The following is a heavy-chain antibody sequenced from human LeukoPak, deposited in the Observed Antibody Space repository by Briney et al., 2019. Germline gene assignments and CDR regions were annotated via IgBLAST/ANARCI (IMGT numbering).Heavy chain of an antibody. CDR3: AKDGGLGYCSGGSCYPPGYFDY. V-gene: IGHV3-23*01. CDR1: GFTFSSYA. J-gene: IGHJ4*02. D-gene: IGHD2-15*01. CDR2: ISGSGGST. Sequence: GGSLRLSCAASGFTFSSYAMSWVRQAPGKGLEWVSAISGSGGSTYYADSVKGRFTISRDNSKNTLYLQMNILRAEDTAVYYCAKDGGLGYCSGGSCYPPGYFDYWGQGTLVTVSS.